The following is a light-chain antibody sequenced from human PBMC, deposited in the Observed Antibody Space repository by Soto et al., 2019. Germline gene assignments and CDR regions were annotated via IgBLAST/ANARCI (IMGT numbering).Light chain of an antibody. Sequence: DIQLTQSPSFLSASVGDTVTITCRASQGMSTYLAWYQQKPGKGPKLLIRSASALQSGVPPRFSGGGSGTEFTLTIITLQPDDSGIYYCQQLNGYQLAFGGGTNVEIK. CDR2: SAS. V-gene: IGKV1-9*01. CDR1: QGMSTY. J-gene: IGKJ4*01. CDR3: QQLNGYQLA.